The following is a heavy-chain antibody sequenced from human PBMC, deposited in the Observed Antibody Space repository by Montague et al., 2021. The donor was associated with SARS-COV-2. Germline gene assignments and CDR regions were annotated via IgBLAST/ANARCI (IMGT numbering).Heavy chain of an antibody. CDR3: AKRYCSGGSCYSGSDP. Sequence: SLRLSCAASGFTFSSYAMGWVRQAPGKGLEWVSAISGSGDSTYYADSVKGRFTISRDNSKNTLYLQMNSLRAEDTAVYYCAKRYCSGGSCYSGSDPWGQGTLVTVSS. J-gene: IGHJ5*02. CDR2: ISGSGDST. V-gene: IGHV3-23*01. CDR1: GFTFSSYA. D-gene: IGHD2-15*01.